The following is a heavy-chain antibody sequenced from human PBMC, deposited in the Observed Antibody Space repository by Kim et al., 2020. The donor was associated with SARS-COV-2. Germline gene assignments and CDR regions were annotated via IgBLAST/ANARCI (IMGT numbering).Heavy chain of an antibody. CDR3: SRDGSADY. J-gene: IGHJ4*03. V-gene: IGHV3-72*01. CDR2: YTT. Sequence: YTTSYAASVKGRFTISRDDSKTSVYLQMNNLKTEDTAVYYCSRDGSADYWGHGTLVTVSS.